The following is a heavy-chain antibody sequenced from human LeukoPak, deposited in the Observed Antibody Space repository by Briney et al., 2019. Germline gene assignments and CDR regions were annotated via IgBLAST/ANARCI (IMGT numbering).Heavy chain of an antibody. CDR1: GFTFGDYA. J-gene: IGHJ4*02. V-gene: IGHV3-49*03. CDR3: TRDEGVYSGYDSYFDY. D-gene: IGHD5-12*01. CDR2: IRSKAYGGTT. Sequence: GGSLRLSCTASGFTFGDYAMSWFRQAPGKGLEWVGFIRSKAYGGTTEYAASVKGRFTISRDDSKSIAYLQMNSLKTEDTAVYYCTRDEGVYSGYDSYFDYWGQGTLVTVSS.